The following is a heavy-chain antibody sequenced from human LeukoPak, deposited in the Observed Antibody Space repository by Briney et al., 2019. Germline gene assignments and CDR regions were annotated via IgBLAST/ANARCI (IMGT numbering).Heavy chain of an antibody. J-gene: IGHJ6*02. CDR3: AKDGITGSGSYDYYYGMDV. CDR1: GFTFSSYA. V-gene: IGHV3-23*01. D-gene: IGHD3-10*01. CDR2: ISGSGGST. Sequence: GGSLRLSCAASGFTFSSYAMSWVRQAPGKGLEWVSAISGSGGSTYYADSVKGRFTISRDNSKNTLYLQMNSLRAEDTAVYYCAKDGITGSGSYDYYYGMDVWGQGTTVTVSS.